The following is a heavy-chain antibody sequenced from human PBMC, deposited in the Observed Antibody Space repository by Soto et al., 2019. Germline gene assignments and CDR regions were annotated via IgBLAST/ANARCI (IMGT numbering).Heavy chain of an antibody. Sequence: QITLKESGPPLVIPTQTLTLTCSFSGFSLNTNGMGVGWIRQPPGKALEWLAFIYWDEDKRYSPSLKTRLTVTTDTSQNELVLTLTNLDPFDTRTYYCPGWNYDSGLDVWRQGTTVTVSS. CDR1: GFSLNTNGMG. CDR2: IYWDEDK. D-gene: IGHD2-15*01. J-gene: IGHJ6*02. V-gene: IGHV2-5*02. CDR3: PGWNYDSGLDV.